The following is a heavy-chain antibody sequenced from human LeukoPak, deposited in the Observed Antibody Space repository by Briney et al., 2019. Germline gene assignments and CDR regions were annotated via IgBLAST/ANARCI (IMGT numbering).Heavy chain of an antibody. D-gene: IGHD5-12*01. CDR3: ARGASDVDIVATIPNPKKKVNNWFDP. J-gene: IGHJ5*02. CDR1: GGSISSSSYY. Sequence: SETLSLTCTVSGGSISSSSYYWDWIRQPPGKGLEWIGSIYYSGSTYYNPSLKSRVTISVDTSKNQFSLKLSSVTAADTAVYYCARGASDVDIVATIPNPKKKVNNWFDPWGQGTLVTVSS. CDR2: IYYSGST. V-gene: IGHV4-39*07.